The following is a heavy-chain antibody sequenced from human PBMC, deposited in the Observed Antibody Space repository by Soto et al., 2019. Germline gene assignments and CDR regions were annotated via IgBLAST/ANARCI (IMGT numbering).Heavy chain of an antibody. Sequence: PSDTLSLTCSVSGVSFIANYWRCIRQPPGKGLEGVGYIYYDGTARHNPSLKSRVTISLETSRSQFSLRLSSVTAADTAVYYCARLNGYCISTNCHGYYGMDVWGQGTTVS. CDR2: IYYDGTA. D-gene: IGHD2-2*03. CDR1: GVSFIANY. CDR3: ARLNGYCISTNCHGYYGMDV. J-gene: IGHJ6*02. V-gene: IGHV4-59*08.